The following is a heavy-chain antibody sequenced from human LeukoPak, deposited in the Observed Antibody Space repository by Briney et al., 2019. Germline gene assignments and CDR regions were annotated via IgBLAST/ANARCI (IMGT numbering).Heavy chain of an antibody. Sequence: GGSLRLSCAASGFTFNYFSIHWVRQAPGKGLEWVTAISYDGNKVYYGDSVSGRFTISRDNSKNTVSLLMNSLGVEDTATYFCARVPMSRGPQNSYFDSWGQGTLVVVSS. D-gene: IGHD1-1*01. CDR2: ISYDGNKV. CDR3: ARVPMSRGPQNSYFDS. CDR1: GFTFNYFS. V-gene: IGHV3-30*04. J-gene: IGHJ4*02.